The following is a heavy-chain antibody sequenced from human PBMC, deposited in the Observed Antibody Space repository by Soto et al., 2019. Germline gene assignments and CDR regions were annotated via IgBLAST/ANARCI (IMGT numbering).Heavy chain of an antibody. D-gene: IGHD6-13*01. CDR3: ARGMYSSSWYDYYGMDV. Sequence: QVQLVQSGAEVKKPGSSVKVSCKASGGTFSSYAISWVRQAPGQGLEWMGGIIPIFGTANYAQKFQGRVTITADESTSTAYLELSSLRSEDTAVYYCARGMYSSSWYDYYGMDVWGQGTTVTVSS. V-gene: IGHV1-69*01. J-gene: IGHJ6*02. CDR2: IIPIFGTA. CDR1: GGTFSSYA.